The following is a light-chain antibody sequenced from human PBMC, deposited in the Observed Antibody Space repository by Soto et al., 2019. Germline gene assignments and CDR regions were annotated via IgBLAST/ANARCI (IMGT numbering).Light chain of an antibody. V-gene: IGKV1-5*01. CDR2: DAS. Sequence: DIQMTQSPSTLTASVGDRVTITCRVSQSISSWLAWYQQKPGKAPKLLIYDASSLESGVPSRFSGRGSGTEFTLTISSLKPDDFAAYYCQQYNIYSRTFGQGTKVEIK. J-gene: IGKJ1*01. CDR1: QSISSW. CDR3: QQYNIYSRT.